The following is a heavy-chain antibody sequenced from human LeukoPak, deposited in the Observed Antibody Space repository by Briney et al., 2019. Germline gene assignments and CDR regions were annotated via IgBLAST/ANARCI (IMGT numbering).Heavy chain of an antibody. D-gene: IGHD1-26*01. CDR2: IYYSGST. J-gene: IGHJ4*02. Sequence: PSDTLSLTCTVSGGSISSSSYYWGWIRQPPGKGLEWIGSIYYSGSTYYNPSLKSRVTISVDTSKNQFSLKLSSVTAADTAVYYCARQTGGSYYAFDYWGQGTLVTVSS. CDR3: ARQTGGSYYAFDY. V-gene: IGHV4-39*01. CDR1: GGSISSSSYY.